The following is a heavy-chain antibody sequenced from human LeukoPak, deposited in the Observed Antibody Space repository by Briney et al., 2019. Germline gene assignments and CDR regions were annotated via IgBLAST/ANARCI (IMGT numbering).Heavy chain of an antibody. V-gene: IGHV1-69*13. Sequence: GASVKVSCKASGGTFSSYAISWVRQAPGQGLEWMGGIIPIFGTANYAQKFQGRVTITADESTSTAYMELSSLRSEDTAVYYCARARWLQLNDQFDYWGQGTLVTVSS. CDR3: ARARWLQLNDQFDY. CDR1: GGTFSSYA. CDR2: IIPIFGTA. J-gene: IGHJ4*02. D-gene: IGHD5-24*01.